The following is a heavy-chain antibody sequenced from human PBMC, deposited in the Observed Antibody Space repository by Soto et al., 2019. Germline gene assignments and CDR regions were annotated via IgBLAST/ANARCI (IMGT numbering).Heavy chain of an antibody. CDR3: AREGSGRFVPDS. J-gene: IGHJ5*01. Sequence: QVQLLESGGGVVQPGRSLRLSCAASGFTFSSYAIHWVRQAPGKGLEWVAVIWYDGSNKYYADSVRGRFTGSRDNSKKTVYLQMNSLRGEDTGVYYCAREGSGRFVPDSWGQGTLFTVAA. D-gene: IGHD3-10*01. V-gene: IGHV3-33*01. CDR1: GFTFSSYA. CDR2: IWYDGSNK.